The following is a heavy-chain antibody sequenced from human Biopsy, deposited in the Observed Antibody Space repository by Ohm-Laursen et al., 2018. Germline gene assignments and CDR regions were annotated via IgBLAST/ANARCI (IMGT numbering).Heavy chain of an antibody. CDR3: ALQSVAQMKNFDY. CDR2: ISPKSGDT. Sequence: GASVKVSCKASGFSFTGYYIHWVRQAPGQGLEWMGWISPKSGDTNYAHKFQGNITMTRDTSMSTAYMEMRRLRCDDTAVYYCALQSVAQMKNFDYWGQGTLVTVSS. J-gene: IGHJ4*02. D-gene: IGHD6-19*01. V-gene: IGHV1-2*02. CDR1: GFSFTGYY.